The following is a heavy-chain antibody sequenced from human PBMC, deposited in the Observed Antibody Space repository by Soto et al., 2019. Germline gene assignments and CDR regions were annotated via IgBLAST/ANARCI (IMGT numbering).Heavy chain of an antibody. Sequence: GGSLRLSCAASGFTFSSYEMNWVRQAPGKWLEWVSYISSSGSTIYYADSVKGRFTISRDNAKNSLYLQMNSLRAEDTAVYYCARDQLVRGVTSPYGMDVWGQGXTVTVYS. J-gene: IGHJ6*02. D-gene: IGHD3-10*01. CDR2: ISSSGSTI. CDR3: ARDQLVRGVTSPYGMDV. CDR1: GFTFSSYE. V-gene: IGHV3-48*03.